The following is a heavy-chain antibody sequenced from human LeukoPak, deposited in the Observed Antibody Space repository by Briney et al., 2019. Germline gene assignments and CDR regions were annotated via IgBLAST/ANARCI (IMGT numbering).Heavy chain of an antibody. V-gene: IGHV4-39*01. CDR3: ARTVVTALYNWFDP. CDR2: IYYSGST. CDR1: GGSISSSSYY. J-gene: IGHJ5*02. D-gene: IGHD2-21*02. Sequence: SETLSLTCTVSGGSISSSSYYWGWIRQPPGKGLEWIGSIYYSGSTYYNPSLKSRVTISVDTSKNQFSLKLSSVTAADTAVYYCARTVVTALYNWFDPWGQGTLVTVSS.